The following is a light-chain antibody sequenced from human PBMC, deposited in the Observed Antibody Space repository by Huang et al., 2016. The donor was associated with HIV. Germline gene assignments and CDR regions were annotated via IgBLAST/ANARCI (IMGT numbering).Light chain of an antibody. J-gene: IGKJ4*01. CDR2: DAS. Sequence: EIVLPQSPATLSVAPGEGVALSSMASQTLNGDLAWYQPKPGPAPRLLMYDASTRATGVPAGFSGSGSGTEFTLTISSLQSEDFAVCYCQQYKDWPLTFGGGTKVEIK. CDR3: QQYKDWPLT. V-gene: IGKV3-15*01. CDR1: QTLNGD.